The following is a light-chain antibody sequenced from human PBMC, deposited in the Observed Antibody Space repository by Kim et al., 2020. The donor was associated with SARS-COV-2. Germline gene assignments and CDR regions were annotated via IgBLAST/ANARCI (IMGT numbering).Light chain of an antibody. CDR1: QSVGSK. V-gene: IGKV3-15*01. Sequence: EIVMTQSPATLSVSPGERPTLSCRASQSVGSKLAWYQQRPGQSPRLLIYGAFSRATGIPARFSGSGSGTEFTLTISSLQSEDFAVYYCQQYNNWPLTFGGGTKGDIK. J-gene: IGKJ4*01. CDR2: GAF. CDR3: QQYNNWPLT.